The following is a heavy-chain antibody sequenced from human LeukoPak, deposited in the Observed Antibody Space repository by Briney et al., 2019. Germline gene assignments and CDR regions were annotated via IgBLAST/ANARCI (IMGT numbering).Heavy chain of an antibody. V-gene: IGHV3-33*01. CDR3: ARGGREYSSGWSAFDY. D-gene: IGHD6-19*01. CDR2: IWYDGSNK. CDR1: GFTFSSYG. Sequence: GGSLRLSCAASGFTFSSYGMHWVRQAPGKGLEWVAVIWYDGSNKYYADSVKARFTISRDNSKNTLYLQMNSLRAEDTAVYYCARGGREYSSGWSAFDYWGQGTLVTVSS. J-gene: IGHJ4*02.